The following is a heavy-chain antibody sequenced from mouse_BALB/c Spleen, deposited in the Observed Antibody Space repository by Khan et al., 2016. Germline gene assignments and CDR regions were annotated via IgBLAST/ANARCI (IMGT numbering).Heavy chain of an antibody. Sequence: QVQLQQSGAELAKPGASVKMSCKASGYTFTNYYIHWVKQRPGQGLEWIGYINPRIDYTEYNQKFKDKATLTADKSSSTAYMQLTSLTSEDSAVYYCARDLGLGYWGQGTTLTVSS. CDR2: INPRIDYT. J-gene: IGHJ2*01. V-gene: IGHV1-4*01. CDR1: GYTFTNYY. D-gene: IGHD2-13*01. CDR3: ARDLGLGY.